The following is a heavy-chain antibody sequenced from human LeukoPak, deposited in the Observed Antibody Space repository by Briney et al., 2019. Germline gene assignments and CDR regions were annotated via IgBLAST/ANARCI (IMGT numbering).Heavy chain of an antibody. CDR2: IYYSGST. CDR3: ARDWPPARGVYQRGVSVAFDI. D-gene: IGHD6-25*01. V-gene: IGHV4-30-4*08. CDR1: GGSISSSSYY. J-gene: IGHJ3*02. Sequence: PSETLSLTCTVSGGSISSSSYYWGWIRQPPGKGLEWIGYIYYSGSTYYNPSLKSRVTISVDTSKNQFSLKLSSVTAADTAVYYCARDWPPARGVYQRGVSVAFDIWGQGTMVTVSS.